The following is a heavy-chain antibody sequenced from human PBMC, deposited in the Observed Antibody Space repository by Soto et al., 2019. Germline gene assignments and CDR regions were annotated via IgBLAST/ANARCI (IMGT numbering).Heavy chain of an antibody. Sequence: QVQLVQSGAEVKKPGSSVKVSCKASGGTFSSYAISWVRQAPGQGLEWMGGIIPIFGTANYAQKFQGRVTITADESTSTAYMELSSLRYEDTAVYYCARDLGYGDYAEALWGYYYGMDVWGHGTTVTVSS. CDR1: GGTFSSYA. D-gene: IGHD4-17*01. J-gene: IGHJ6*02. CDR3: ARDLGYGDYAEALWGYYYGMDV. V-gene: IGHV1-69*12. CDR2: IIPIFGTA.